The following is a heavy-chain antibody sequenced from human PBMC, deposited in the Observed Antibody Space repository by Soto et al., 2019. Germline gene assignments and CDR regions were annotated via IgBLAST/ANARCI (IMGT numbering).Heavy chain of an antibody. J-gene: IGHJ6*02. CDR3: ASVADGMDV. CDR1: GGSISSNW. V-gene: IGHV4-4*02. CDR2: ISHVGST. Sequence: QVQLQESGPGLVKPSGTLSLTCVVSGGSISSNWWSWVRQPPGKGLEWIGEISHVGSTNYNPSLKSRVTISVDKSKNQFSLNLHSVTAADTAVYYCASVADGMDVWGRGTTVTVSS. D-gene: IGHD6-19*01.